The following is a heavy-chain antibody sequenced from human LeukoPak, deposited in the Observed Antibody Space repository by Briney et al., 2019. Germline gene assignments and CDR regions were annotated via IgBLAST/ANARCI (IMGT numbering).Heavy chain of an antibody. V-gene: IGHV1-2*06. CDR1: GYTFTGYY. Sequence: GASVKVSCKASGYTFTGYYMHWVRQAPGQGLEWMGRINPNSGSANYAQKFQGRVTMTRDTSISTAYMELSRLRSDDTAVYYCARVGIAAPRGYYYYYMDVWGKGTTVTVSS. CDR3: ARVGIAAPRGYYYYYMDV. CDR2: INPNSGSA. J-gene: IGHJ6*03. D-gene: IGHD6-13*01.